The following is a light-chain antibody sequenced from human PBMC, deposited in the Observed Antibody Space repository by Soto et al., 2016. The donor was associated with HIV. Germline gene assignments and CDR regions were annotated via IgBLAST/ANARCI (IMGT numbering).Light chain of an antibody. V-gene: IGLV3-21*03. CDR3: QMWDSSSDHVV. CDR2: DNV. CDR1: KIGSKS. J-gene: IGLJ2*01. Sequence: SYELTQPPSVSVAPGKTANITCGGNKIGSKSVHWYQQKPGQAPVLVVYDNVDRPSGIPDRFSGSNSENTAILTISRAEAGDEADYYCQMWDSSSDHVVFGGGTKLTVL.